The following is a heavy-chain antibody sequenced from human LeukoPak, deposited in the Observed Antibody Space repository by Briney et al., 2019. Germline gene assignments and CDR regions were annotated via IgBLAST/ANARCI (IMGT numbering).Heavy chain of an antibody. V-gene: IGHV3-23*01. D-gene: IGHD4-17*01. CDR1: GFTFSSYA. CDR3: ASAYYGDHGGY. CDR2: ISGSGGST. Sequence: GGSLRLSCAASGFTFSSYAMSWVRQAPGKGLEWVSAISGSGGSTYYADSVKGRFTISRDNSKNTMYLQMNSLSAEDTAVYYCASAYYGDHGGYWGQGTLVTVSS. J-gene: IGHJ4*02.